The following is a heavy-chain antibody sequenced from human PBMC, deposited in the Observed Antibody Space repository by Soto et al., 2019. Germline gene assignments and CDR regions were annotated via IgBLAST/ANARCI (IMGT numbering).Heavy chain of an antibody. CDR2: IIPIFGTA. J-gene: IGHJ6*02. V-gene: IGHV1-69*01. CDR3: AMNYSGSGSYYYYGMDV. D-gene: IGHD3-10*01. CDR1: GGTFSSYA. Sequence: QVQLVQSGAEVKKPGSSVKVSCKASGGTFSSYAISWVRQAPGQGLEWMGGIIPIFGTANYAQKFQGRVTITADESTSTAYMELSSLRSEDTAVYYCAMNYSGSGSYYYYGMDVWGQGTTVTVSS.